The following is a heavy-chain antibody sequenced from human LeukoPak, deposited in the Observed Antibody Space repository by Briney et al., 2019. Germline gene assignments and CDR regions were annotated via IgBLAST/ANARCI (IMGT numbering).Heavy chain of an antibody. J-gene: IGHJ4*02. V-gene: IGHV4-59*01. CDR1: GDSFRSYY. D-gene: IGHD3-3*01. Sequence: SETLSLTCTVSGDSFRSYYWSWIRQPPGKGLGWIGYIYYSGSTNYNPSLKSRVTISVDTSKNQFSLKLNSVTAADTAVYYCARGRNLELFDYWGQGTLVTVSS. CDR2: IYYSGST. CDR3: ARGRNLELFDY.